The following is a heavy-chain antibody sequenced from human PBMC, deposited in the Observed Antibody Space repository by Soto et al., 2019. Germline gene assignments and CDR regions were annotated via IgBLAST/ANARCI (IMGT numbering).Heavy chain of an antibody. J-gene: IGHJ4*02. V-gene: IGHV3-23*01. D-gene: IGHD3-10*01. CDR3: AKIPTGSGSSKFDY. CDR2: ISGSGSFT. Sequence: PGGSLRLSCAASGFTFRTYAMNWVRQAPGKGLERISAISGSGSFTHYADSVRGRFTISRDNSQNQLYLQMNNLRGDDTAMYYCAKIPTGSGSSKFDYWGQGIQVTVSS. CDR1: GFTFRTYA.